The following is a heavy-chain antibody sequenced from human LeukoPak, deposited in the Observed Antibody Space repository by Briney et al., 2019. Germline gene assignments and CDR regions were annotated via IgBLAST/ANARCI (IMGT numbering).Heavy chain of an antibody. D-gene: IGHD3-10*01. V-gene: IGHV3-30-3*01. CDR3: AREDSYYGSGSYCD. CDR2: ISYDGSNK. J-gene: IGHJ4*02. Sequence: GSLRLSCAASGFTFSSYAMHWVRQAPGKGLEWVAVISYDGSNKYYADSVKGRFPISRDNSKNTLYLQMNSLRAEDTAVYYCAREDSYYGSGSYCDWGQGTLVTVSS. CDR1: GFTFSSYA.